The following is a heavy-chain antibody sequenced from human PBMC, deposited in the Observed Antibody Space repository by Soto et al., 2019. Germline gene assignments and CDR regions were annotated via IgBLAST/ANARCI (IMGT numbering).Heavy chain of an antibody. D-gene: IGHD2-15*01. CDR3: ASESEGKRWSYYGMDV. CDR2: IWYDGSNK. CDR1: GFTFSRYG. J-gene: IGHJ6*01. V-gene: IGHV3-33*01. Sequence: GGSLRLSCAASGFTFSRYGMHWVRQAPGKGLEWVAVIWYDGSNKYYADSVKGRFTISRDNSKNTLYLQMNSLRAEDTAVYYCASESEGKRWSYYGMDVWGQGTTVTVSS.